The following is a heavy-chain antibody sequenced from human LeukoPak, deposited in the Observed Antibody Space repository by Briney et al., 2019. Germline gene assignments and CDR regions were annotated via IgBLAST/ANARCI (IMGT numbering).Heavy chain of an antibody. V-gene: IGHV4-30-4*01. Sequence: KASETLSLTCTVSGGSISSGNYYWNWIRQPPGKGLEWIGYIYHSGSTFYNPSLKRRVTISVDTSKNQFSLNLSSVTAADTAVYYCARSIAAAGKGDYFDYWGQGTLVTVSS. CDR3: ARSIAAAGKGDYFDY. J-gene: IGHJ4*02. CDR1: GGSISSGNYY. CDR2: IYHSGST. D-gene: IGHD6-13*01.